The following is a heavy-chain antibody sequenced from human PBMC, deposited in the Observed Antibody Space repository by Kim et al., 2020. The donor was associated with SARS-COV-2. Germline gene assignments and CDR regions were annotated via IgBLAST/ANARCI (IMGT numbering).Heavy chain of an antibody. D-gene: IGHD2-15*01. J-gene: IGHJ4*02. CDR3: ARASAATGRTFDY. Sequence: YNPSPLSPVTMSVDPSKNQFSLKLTSVTAADTAVYYCARASAATGRTFDYWGQGTLVTVSS. V-gene: IGHV4-4*07.